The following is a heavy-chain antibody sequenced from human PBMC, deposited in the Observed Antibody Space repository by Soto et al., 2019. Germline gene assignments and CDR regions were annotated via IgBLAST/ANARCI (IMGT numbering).Heavy chain of an antibody. J-gene: IGHJ4*02. CDR1: GGSVSSGSYY. Sequence: QVQLQESGPGLVKPSETLSLTCTVSGGSVSSGSYYWSWIRQPPGKGLEWIGYIYSSGSTSYNPSLTTRVTIPVDTSKTQFSLKLSSVTAADTAVYYCARDGDGYNYWGQGTLVTVSS. V-gene: IGHV4-61*01. D-gene: IGHD5-12*01. CDR2: IYSSGST. CDR3: ARDGDGYNY.